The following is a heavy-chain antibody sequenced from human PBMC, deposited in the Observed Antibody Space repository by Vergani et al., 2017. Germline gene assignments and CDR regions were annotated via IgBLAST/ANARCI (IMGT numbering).Heavy chain of an antibody. V-gene: IGHV4-39*01. Sequence: QLQLQESGPGLVKPSETLSLTCTVSGDSIGSSSYYCCWIRQRPGKGLEWVGSIYYSGGTYYNPSLKSRVTISVETSKNHLTLKLSSVTAADTAVYYCARQLLVVIPVAFLNWFDPWGQGTLVTVSS. CDR3: ARQLLVVIPVAFLNWFDP. J-gene: IGHJ5*02. D-gene: IGHD2-2*01. CDR1: GDSIGSSSYY. CDR2: IYYSGGT.